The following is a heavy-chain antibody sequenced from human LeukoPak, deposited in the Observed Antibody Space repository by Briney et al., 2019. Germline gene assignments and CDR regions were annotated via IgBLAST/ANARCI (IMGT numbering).Heavy chain of an antibody. D-gene: IGHD2-15*01. CDR1: GYTFTSYD. V-gene: IGHV1-8*01. Sequence: ASVKVSCKASGYTFTSYDINWVRQATGQGLEWMGWMNPNSGNTGYAQKFQGRVTMTRNTSISTAYMELSNLRSEDTAVYYCARMRDSSYYYYYGMDVWGQGTTVTVSS. CDR2: MNPNSGNT. J-gene: IGHJ6*02. CDR3: ARMRDSSYYYYYGMDV.